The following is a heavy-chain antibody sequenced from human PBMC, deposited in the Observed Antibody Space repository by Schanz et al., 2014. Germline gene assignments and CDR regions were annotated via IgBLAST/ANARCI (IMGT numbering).Heavy chain of an antibody. CDR1: GFNFKAYA. V-gene: IGHV3-33*06. Sequence: QVQLVESGGGVVQPGRSLRLSCAASGFNFKAYAMSWVRQAPGKGLEWVAVMWNDGIKTHYADSGKGRFTISRDNSENTLYLQMNSLRAEDTAVYYCAKQHGVIQQVSDYWGQGTLVTVSS. CDR2: MWNDGIKT. J-gene: IGHJ4*02. CDR3: AKQHGVIQQVSDY. D-gene: IGHD3-22*01.